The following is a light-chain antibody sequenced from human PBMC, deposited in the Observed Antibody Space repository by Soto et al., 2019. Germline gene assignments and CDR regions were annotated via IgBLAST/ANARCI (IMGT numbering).Light chain of an antibody. CDR3: QQYNNYWT. Sequence: DIQMTQSHSTLSASVGDRVTMTCRASQSIRSWLAWYQQKPGKAPNLLIYAASSLQSGVPSRFSGSGSATEFTLTISSLQPDDFATYYCQQYNNYWTFGQGTKV. CDR1: QSIRSW. J-gene: IGKJ1*01. V-gene: IGKV1-5*01. CDR2: AAS.